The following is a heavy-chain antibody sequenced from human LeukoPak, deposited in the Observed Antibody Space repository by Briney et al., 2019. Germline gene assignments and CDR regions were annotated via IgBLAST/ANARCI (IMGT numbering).Heavy chain of an antibody. CDR3: TRGKTGDAFYFYGMDV. CDR2: IRNKAYGGTT. V-gene: IGHV3-49*04. J-gene: IGHJ6*02. CDR1: GFTFGDFA. D-gene: IGHD7-27*01. Sequence: RSQTVSCTASGFTFGDFAMSWVRQAPGKGLEWVGFIRNKAYGGTTEYAASVIGRFTISRDDSKSIAYLQMNSLKTEDTAVYYCTRGKTGDAFYFYGMDVWGQGTTV.